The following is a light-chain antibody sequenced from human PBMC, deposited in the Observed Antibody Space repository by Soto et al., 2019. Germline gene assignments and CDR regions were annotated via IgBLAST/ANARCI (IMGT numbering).Light chain of an antibody. CDR3: QQLNTYPLT. CDR1: QGISSY. Sequence: DIQLTQSPSFLSASVGDRVTITCRASQGISSYLAWYPQKPGKAPKVLIYAAYTLQSGVTSRFSGSGSGTEFTLTISSLQPEDFATYCCQQLNTYPLTFGGGTKVALK. CDR2: AAY. V-gene: IGKV1-9*01. J-gene: IGKJ4*01.